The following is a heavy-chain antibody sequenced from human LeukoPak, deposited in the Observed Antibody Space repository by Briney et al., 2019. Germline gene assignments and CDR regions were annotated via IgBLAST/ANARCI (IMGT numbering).Heavy chain of an antibody. CDR1: GFTFDDYG. CDR3: AKDGNYYDSSLD. CDR2: INWNGGST. V-gene: IGHV3-20*04. Sequence: GGSLRLSCAASGFTFDDYGMSWVRQAPGKGLEWVSGINWNGGSTGYADSVKGRFTISRDNAKNTLYLQMNSLRAEDTAVYYCAKDGNYYDSSLDWGQGTRVTVSS. J-gene: IGHJ4*02. D-gene: IGHD3-22*01.